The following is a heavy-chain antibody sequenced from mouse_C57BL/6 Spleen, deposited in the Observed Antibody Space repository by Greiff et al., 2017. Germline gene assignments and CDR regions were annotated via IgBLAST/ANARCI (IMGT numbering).Heavy chain of an antibody. V-gene: IGHV5-6*02. CDR3: ARDPYYSNFYYFDY. D-gene: IGHD2-5*01. J-gene: IGHJ2*01. CDR1: GFTFSSYG. Sequence: EVMLVESGGDLVKPGGSLKLSCAASGFTFSSYGMSWVRQTPDKRLEWVATISSGGSYTYYPDSVKGRFTISRDNAKNTLYLQMSSLKSEDTAMYYCARDPYYSNFYYFDYWGQGTTLTVSS. CDR2: ISSGGSYT.